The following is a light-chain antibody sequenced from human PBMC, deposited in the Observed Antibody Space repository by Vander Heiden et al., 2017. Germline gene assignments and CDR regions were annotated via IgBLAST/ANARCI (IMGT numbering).Light chain of an antibody. J-gene: IGKJ2*01. Sequence: AIRMTQSPSSFSASTGDRVTITCRASQGISSYLAWYQQKPGKAPKLLIYAASTLQSGVPSRFSGSGSGTDFTLTISCLQSEDFATYYCQQYDSYPLYTFGQGTKLEIK. CDR2: AAS. CDR3: QQYDSYPLYT. CDR1: QGISSY. V-gene: IGKV1-8*01.